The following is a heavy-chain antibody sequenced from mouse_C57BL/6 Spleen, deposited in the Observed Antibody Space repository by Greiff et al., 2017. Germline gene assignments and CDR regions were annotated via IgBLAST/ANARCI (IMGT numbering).Heavy chain of an antibody. Sequence: VQLQQPGAELVKPGASVKMSCKASGYTFTSYWITWVKQRPGQGLEWIGDIYPGSGSTNYNEKFKSKATLTVDTSSSTAYMQLSSLTSEDSAVYYCARSLRPRGGYFDVWGTGTTVTVSS. CDR3: ARSLRPRGGYFDV. D-gene: IGHD1-1*01. CDR2: IYPGSGST. CDR1: GYTFTSYW. J-gene: IGHJ1*03. V-gene: IGHV1-55*01.